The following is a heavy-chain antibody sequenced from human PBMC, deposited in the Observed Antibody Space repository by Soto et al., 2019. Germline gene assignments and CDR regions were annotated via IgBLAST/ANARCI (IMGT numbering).Heavy chain of an antibody. CDR1: GGSIISYY. Sequence: LEILSLTCTVSGGSIISYYWSWIRQPPGKGLEWIGYIYYSGSTNYNPSLKSRVTISVDASKNQFSLKLSSVTAADTAVYYCARRYGWAFDIWGQGTMVTVSS. V-gene: IGHV4-59*08. CDR2: IYYSGST. CDR3: ARRYGWAFDI. D-gene: IGHD3-16*01. J-gene: IGHJ3*02.